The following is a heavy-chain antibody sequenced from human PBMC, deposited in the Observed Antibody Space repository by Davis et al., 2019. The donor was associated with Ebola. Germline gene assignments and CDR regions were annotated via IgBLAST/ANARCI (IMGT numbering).Heavy chain of an antibody. J-gene: IGHJ4*02. D-gene: IGHD3-16*01. CDR3: AREGYDYVDFDY. V-gene: IGHV3-33*01. CDR1: GFTFSSYG. CDR2: IWYDGSNK. Sequence: PGGSLRLSCAASGFTFSSYGMHWVRQAPGKGLEWVAVIWYDGSNKYYADSVKGRFTISRDNSKNTLYLQMNSLRAEDTAVYYCAREGYDYVDFDYWGQGTLVTVSS.